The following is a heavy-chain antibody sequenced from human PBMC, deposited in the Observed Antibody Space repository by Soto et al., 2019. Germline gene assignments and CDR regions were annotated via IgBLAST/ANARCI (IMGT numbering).Heavy chain of an antibody. CDR2: INPNSGGT. D-gene: IGHD3-22*01. J-gene: IGHJ4*02. Sequence: ASVKVSCKASGYTFTGYYMHWVRQAPGQGLEWMGWINPNSGGTNYAQKFQGRVTMTRDTSISTAYMELSRLRSDDTAVYYCARDRPYYYDSSGYYSPGFFDYCGQGTLVTVSS. V-gene: IGHV1-2*02. CDR3: ARDRPYYYDSSGYYSPGFFDY. CDR1: GYTFTGYY.